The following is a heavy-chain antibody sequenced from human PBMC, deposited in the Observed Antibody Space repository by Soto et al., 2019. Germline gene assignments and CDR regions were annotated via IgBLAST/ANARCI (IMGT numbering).Heavy chain of an antibody. D-gene: IGHD3-9*01. V-gene: IGHV2-5*02. Sequence: QITLKESGPTLVKPTQTLTLTCTFSGFSLSTSGVGVGWIRQPPGKALEWLALIYWDDDKRYSPSLKSRLTITXXTXKXLVVLTMTNMDPVDTATYYCAHRYYDILTGYYILGYWGQGTLVTVSS. CDR3: AHRYYDILTGYYILGY. CDR2: IYWDDDK. CDR1: GFSLSTSGVG. J-gene: IGHJ4*02.